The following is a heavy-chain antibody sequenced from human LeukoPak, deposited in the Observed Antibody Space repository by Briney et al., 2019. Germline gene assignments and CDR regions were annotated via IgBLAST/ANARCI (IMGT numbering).Heavy chain of an antibody. CDR1: GGTFSSYA. V-gene: IGHV1-69*06. D-gene: IGHD6-13*01. CDR3: AAKIPYTAAGWSDP. Sequence: SVKVSCKASGGTFSSYAISWVRQAPGQGLEWMGGIIPIFGRANYAQKFQGRVTITADKSTSTAYMELSSLRSEDTAVYYCAAKIPYTAAGWSDPWGQGTLVTVSS. CDR2: IIPIFGRA. J-gene: IGHJ5*02.